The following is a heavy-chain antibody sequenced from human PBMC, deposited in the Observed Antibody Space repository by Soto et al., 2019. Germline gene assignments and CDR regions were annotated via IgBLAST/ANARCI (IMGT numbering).Heavy chain of an antibody. CDR2: IYYSGST. J-gene: IGHJ4*02. Sequence: SETLSLTCTVSGGSISSSSYYWGWIRQPPGKGLEWIGSIYYSGSTYYNPSLKSRVTISVDTSKNQFSLKLSSVTAADTAVYYCARHGRERGYSYARLFDYWGQGTLVTSPQ. CDR3: ARHGRERGYSYARLFDY. D-gene: IGHD5-18*01. CDR1: GGSISSSSYY. V-gene: IGHV4-39*01.